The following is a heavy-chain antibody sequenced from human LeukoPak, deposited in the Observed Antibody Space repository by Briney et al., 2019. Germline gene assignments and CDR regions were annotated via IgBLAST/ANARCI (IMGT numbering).Heavy chain of an antibody. V-gene: IGHV4-39*01. CDR1: GGSISSNSYY. CDR2: IYYSGST. Sequence: PETLSLTCAVSGGSISSNSYYWGWIRQPPGKGLEWIGSIYYSGSTYYNPSLKSRVTISVDTSKNQFSLKLSSVTAADTAVYYCARTRYYYNSRSYGAPYYFDYWGQGTLVTVSS. J-gene: IGHJ4*02. CDR3: ARTRYYYNSRSYGAPYYFDY. D-gene: IGHD3-10*01.